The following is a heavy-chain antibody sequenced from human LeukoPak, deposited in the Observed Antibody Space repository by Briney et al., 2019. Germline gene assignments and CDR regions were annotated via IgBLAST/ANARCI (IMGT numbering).Heavy chain of an antibody. CDR2: IYSGGST. CDR3: ARDSTAMFDY. CDR1: GFTVSSNY. D-gene: IGHD5-18*01. J-gene: IGHJ4*02. V-gene: IGHV3-53*01. Sequence: GESLRLSCAASGFTVSSNYMSWVRQAPGKGLEWVSVIYSGGSTYYADSVKGRFTISRDNAKNSLYLQMNSLRAEDTAVYYCARDSTAMFDYWGQGTLVTVSS.